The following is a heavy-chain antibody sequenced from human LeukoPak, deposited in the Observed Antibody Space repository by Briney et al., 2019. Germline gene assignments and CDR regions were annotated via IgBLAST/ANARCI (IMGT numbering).Heavy chain of an antibody. D-gene: IGHD1-26*01. J-gene: IGHJ4*02. Sequence: ASVKVSCKASGYTFTGYYMHWVRQAPGQGLEWIGWINPNSGGTNYAQKFQGRVTMTRDTSISTAYMELSRLRSDDTAVYYCARGLKVWSYTFGYWGQGTLVTVSS. CDR2: INPNSGGT. V-gene: IGHV1-2*02. CDR1: GYTFTGYY. CDR3: ARGLKVWSYTFGY.